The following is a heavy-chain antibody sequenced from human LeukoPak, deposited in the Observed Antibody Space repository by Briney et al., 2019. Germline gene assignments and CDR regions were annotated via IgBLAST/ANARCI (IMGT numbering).Heavy chain of an antibody. D-gene: IGHD4-17*01. Sequence: PGGSLRLSCAASGFTVSNNYMSWVRQAPGKGLEWVSVIYSGGSTYYADSVKGRFTISRDNSKNTLYLQMNSLRAEDTAVYYCARDWKPYGDYGPYYFDYWGQGTLVTVSS. CDR3: ARDWKPYGDYGPYYFDY. J-gene: IGHJ4*02. V-gene: IGHV3-66*01. CDR1: GFTVSNNY. CDR2: IYSGGST.